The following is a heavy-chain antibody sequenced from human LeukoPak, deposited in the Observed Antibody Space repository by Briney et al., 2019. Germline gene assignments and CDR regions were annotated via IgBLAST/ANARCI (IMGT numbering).Heavy chain of an antibody. CDR3: ASLLWFGAPFFDY. V-gene: IGHV4-59*08. CDR1: GGSISSYY. J-gene: IGHJ4*02. D-gene: IGHD3-10*01. CDR2: IYYSGST. Sequence: SETLSLTCTVSGGSISSYYWSWIRQPPGKGLEWIGYIYYSGSTNYNPSLKSRVTISVDTSKNQFSLKLSSVTAADTAVYYCASLLWFGAPFFDYWGQGTLVTVSS.